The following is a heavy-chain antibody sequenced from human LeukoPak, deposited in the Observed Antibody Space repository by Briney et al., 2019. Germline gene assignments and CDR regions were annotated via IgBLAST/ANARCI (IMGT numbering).Heavy chain of an antibody. J-gene: IGHJ3*02. V-gene: IGHV4-4*02. CDR3: ARDRPNVDSTGYYSRHDAFDI. CDR2: IYHSGRT. CDR1: GGSISSSNW. Sequence: SETLSLTCTVSGGSISSSNWWSWVRQPPGKGLEWIGEIYHSGRTNYNPSLKSRVTISVDTSKNQFSLKLRSVTAADTAVYYCARDRPNVDSTGYYSRHDAFDIWGQGTMVTVSS. D-gene: IGHD3-22*01.